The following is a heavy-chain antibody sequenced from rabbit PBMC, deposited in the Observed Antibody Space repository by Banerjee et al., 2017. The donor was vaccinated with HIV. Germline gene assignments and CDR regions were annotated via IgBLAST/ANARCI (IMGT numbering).Heavy chain of an antibody. Sequence: QEQLVESGGGLVQPGGSLTLSCKASGFDFSSSYMSWVRQAPGKGLEWIACIYAGSSGSTYYASWAKGRFTISKTSSTTVTLQMTSLTAADTATYFCARDKTDGGSGYAFGLWGPGTLVTVS. V-gene: IGHV1S45*01. CDR1: GFDFSSSYM. J-gene: IGHJ6*01. D-gene: IGHD8-1*01. CDR2: IYAGSSGST. CDR3: ARDKTDGGSGYAFGL.